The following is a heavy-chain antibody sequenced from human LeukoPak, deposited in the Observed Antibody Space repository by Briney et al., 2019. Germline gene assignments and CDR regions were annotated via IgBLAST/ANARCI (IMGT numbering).Heavy chain of an antibody. J-gene: IGHJ4*02. CDR1: GYSICSGYY. V-gene: IGHV4-38-2*02. CDR3: ARDVSGSYDF. D-gene: IGHD1-26*01. Sequence: KASETLSLTCAVSGYSICSGYYWGWIRQPPGKGLEWIGCKHHSGTTYNNQSLKSRVTILIDTSTNQFSLKLSSVTAAGTAVYYCARDVSGSYDFWGQGILVTVSS. CDR2: KHHSGTT.